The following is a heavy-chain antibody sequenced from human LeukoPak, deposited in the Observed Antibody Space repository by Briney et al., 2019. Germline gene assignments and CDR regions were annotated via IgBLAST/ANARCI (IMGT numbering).Heavy chain of an antibody. V-gene: IGHV5-51*01. D-gene: IGHD3-3*01. CDR1: GYSFTSYW. CDR2: IYPGDSDT. Sequence: GESLKISCNGSGYSFTSYWIGWVRQMPGKGLEWMGIIYPGDSDTRYSPSFQGQVTISADKSISTAYLQWSSLKASDTAMYYCARVAIFGVVIMGFDYWGQGTLVTVSS. CDR3: ARVAIFGVVIMGFDY. J-gene: IGHJ4*02.